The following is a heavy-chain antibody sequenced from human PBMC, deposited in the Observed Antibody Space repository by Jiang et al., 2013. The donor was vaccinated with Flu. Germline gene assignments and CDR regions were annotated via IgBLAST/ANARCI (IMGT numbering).Heavy chain of an antibody. CDR2: IYYSGST. CDR1: SISSSSYY. D-gene: IGHD6-19*01. Sequence: SISSSSYYWGWIRQPPGKGLEWIGSIYYSGSTYYNPSLKSRVTISVDTSKNQFSLKLSSVTAADTAVYYCARQVIAVAGRAFDIWGQGTMVTVSS. J-gene: IGHJ3*02. V-gene: IGHV4-39*01. CDR3: ARQVIAVAGRAFDI.